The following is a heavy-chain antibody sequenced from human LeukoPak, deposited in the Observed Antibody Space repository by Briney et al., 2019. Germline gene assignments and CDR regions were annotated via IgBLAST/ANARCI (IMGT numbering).Heavy chain of an antibody. J-gene: IGHJ4*02. CDR1: GVTFRNAW. CDR3: TTGLYDSGGVDH. V-gene: IGHV3-15*01. CDR2: IKHKADGGTT. D-gene: IGHD3-22*01. Sequence: RGSLRLSSAATGVTFRNAWMNRVRQAPGKGLEWVGRIKHKADGGTTDYAAPVKGRFTISRDDSKNTLYLQMNSLKTEDTAVYYCTTGLYDSGGVDHCGQGTLVTVSS.